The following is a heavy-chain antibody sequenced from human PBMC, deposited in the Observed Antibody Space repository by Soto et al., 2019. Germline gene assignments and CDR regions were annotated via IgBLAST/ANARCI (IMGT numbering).Heavy chain of an antibody. D-gene: IGHD3-3*01. J-gene: IGHJ4*02. V-gene: IGHV3-23*01. CDR3: AKVVNYDFWSGYDY. Sequence: EVQLLESGGGLVQPGGSLRLSCEASGFTFSSYVMNWVRQAPGKGLEWVSTISGSGDSTYYADSVKGRFTISRDNTLYLQMNSLRAEDTAVYYCAKVVNYDFWSGYDYWGQGTLVTVSS. CDR2: ISGSGDST. CDR1: GFTFSSYV.